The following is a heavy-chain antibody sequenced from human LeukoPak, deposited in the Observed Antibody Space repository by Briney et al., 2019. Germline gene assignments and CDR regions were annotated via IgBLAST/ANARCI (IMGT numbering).Heavy chain of an antibody. V-gene: IGHV3-30*02. J-gene: IGHJ4*02. CDR2: IRYDGSNK. Sequence: PGGSLRLSCAASGFTFSSYGMHWVRPAPGKGLEGVAFIRYDGSNKYYADSVKGRFTISRDNSKNTLYLQMNSLRAEDTAVYYCAKEAALAVAGTLVDYWGQGTLVTVSS. CDR3: AKEAALAVAGTLVDY. CDR1: GFTFSSYG. D-gene: IGHD6-19*01.